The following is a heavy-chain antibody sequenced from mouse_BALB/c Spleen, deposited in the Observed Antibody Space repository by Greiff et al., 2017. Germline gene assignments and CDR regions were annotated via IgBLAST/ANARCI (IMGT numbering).Heavy chain of an antibody. Sequence: EVMLVESGGGLVKPGGSLKLSCAASGFTFSSYAMSWVRQSPEKRLEWVAEISSGGSYTYYPDTVTGRFTISRDNAKNTLYLEMSSLRSEDTAMYYCARDDGYYHFDYWGQGTTLTGSS. J-gene: IGHJ2*01. CDR1: GFTFSSYA. V-gene: IGHV5-9-4*01. CDR3: ARDDGYYHFDY. D-gene: IGHD2-3*01. CDR2: ISSGGSYT.